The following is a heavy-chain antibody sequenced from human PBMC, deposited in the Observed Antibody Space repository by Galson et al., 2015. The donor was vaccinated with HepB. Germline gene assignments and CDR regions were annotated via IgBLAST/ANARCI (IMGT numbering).Heavy chain of an antibody. V-gene: IGHV6-1*01. CDR1: GDSVSSNSAA. Sequence: CAISGDSVSSNSAAWNWIRQSPSRGLEWLGRTYYRSKWYNDYAVSVRSRITINPDTSKNWFSLQLNSVTPEDTAVYYCARWKHGDLNRPNTYYYDSSGPTDAFDIWGQGTMVTVSS. CDR2: TYYRSKWYN. J-gene: IGHJ3*02. D-gene: IGHD3-22*01. CDR3: ARWKHGDLNRPNTYYYDSSGPTDAFDI.